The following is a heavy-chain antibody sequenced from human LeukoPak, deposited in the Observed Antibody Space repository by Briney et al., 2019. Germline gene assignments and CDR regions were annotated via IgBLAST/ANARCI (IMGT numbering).Heavy chain of an antibody. CDR2: IYTSGST. CDR1: GGSISSGSYY. V-gene: IGHV4-61*02. CDR3: ARHYYGSGSFMDV. D-gene: IGHD3-10*01. J-gene: IGHJ6*03. Sequence: SETLSLTCTVSGGSISSGSYYWSWIRQPAGKGLEWIGRIYTSGSTNYNPSLKSRVTISVDTSKNQFSLKLSSVTAADTAVYYCARHYYGSGSFMDVWGKGTTVTVSS.